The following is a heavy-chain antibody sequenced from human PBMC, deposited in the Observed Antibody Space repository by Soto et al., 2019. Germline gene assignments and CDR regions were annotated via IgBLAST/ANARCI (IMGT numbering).Heavy chain of an antibody. CDR2: IYPGDSDT. Sequence: KVSCKASGYTFTGYYMHWVRQAPGQGLEWMGIIYPGDSDTRYSPSFQGQVTISADKSISTAYLQWSSLKASDTAMYYCARQLAAAGSNYYYYGMDVWGQGTTVTVSS. V-gene: IGHV5-51*01. J-gene: IGHJ6*02. CDR3: ARQLAAAGSNYYYYGMDV. CDR1: GYTFTGYY. D-gene: IGHD6-13*01.